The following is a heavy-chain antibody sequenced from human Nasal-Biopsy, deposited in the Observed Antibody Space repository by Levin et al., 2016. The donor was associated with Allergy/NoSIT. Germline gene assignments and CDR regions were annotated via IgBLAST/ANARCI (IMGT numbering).Heavy chain of an antibody. V-gene: IGHV5-51*01. J-gene: IGHJ4*02. CDR1: GYNFSSYW. CDR3: ARVEYWGLWLAPEY. CDR2: IYVEDSDT. Sequence: GESLKISCKGSGYNFSSYWIGWVRQMPGKGLEWMGIIYVEDSDTNYSPPFEGQVTISADKSISTAYLQWSSLKASDSAMYYCARVEYWGLWLAPEYWGQGTLVTVSS. D-gene: IGHD2/OR15-2a*01.